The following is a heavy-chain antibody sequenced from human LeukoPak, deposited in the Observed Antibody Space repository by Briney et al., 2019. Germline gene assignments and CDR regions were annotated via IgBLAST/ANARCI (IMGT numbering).Heavy chain of an antibody. CDR3: ARGGWLSDYYYFDY. D-gene: IGHD4-17*01. V-gene: IGHV1-18*01. CDR1: GYTFTSLD. Sequence: ASVKVSCKASGYTFTSLDISWVRQANGQGLEWLGWTNPKNGNTNYAQKLQGRVTMTTDTSTSTAYMELRSLRSDDTAVYYCARGGWLSDYYYFDYWGQGTLVTVSS. J-gene: IGHJ4*02. CDR2: TNPKNGNT.